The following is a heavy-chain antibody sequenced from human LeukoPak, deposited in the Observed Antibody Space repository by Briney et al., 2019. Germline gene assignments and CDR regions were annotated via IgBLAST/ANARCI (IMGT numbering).Heavy chain of an antibody. V-gene: IGHV4-30-2*01. J-gene: IGHJ4*02. CDR3: ASGTECGGDCYSL. CDR2: IYHSGST. CDR1: GCSISSGGYS. Sequence: SETLSLTFAVSGCSISSGGYSWSWIRQPPGKGLEWIGYIYHSGSTYYNPSLKSRVTISVDRSKNQFSLKLSSVTAADTAVYYCASGTECGGDCYSLWGQGTLVTVSS. D-gene: IGHD2-21*02.